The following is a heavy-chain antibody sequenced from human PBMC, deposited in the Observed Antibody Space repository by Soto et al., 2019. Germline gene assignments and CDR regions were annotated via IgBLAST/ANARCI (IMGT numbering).Heavy chain of an antibody. CDR3: ARVNLGYGSGSYPDTDFDY. CDR2: VYYSGST. Sequence: PSETLSLTCTFSCGSISSGGYYWSWIRQHPGKGLEWIGYVYYSGSTYYNPSLKSRVTISVDTSKNQFSLKLSSVTAADTAVYYCARVNLGYGSGSYPDTDFDYWGQGTLVTVSS. CDR1: CGSISSGGYY. V-gene: IGHV4-31*03. J-gene: IGHJ4*02. D-gene: IGHD3-10*01.